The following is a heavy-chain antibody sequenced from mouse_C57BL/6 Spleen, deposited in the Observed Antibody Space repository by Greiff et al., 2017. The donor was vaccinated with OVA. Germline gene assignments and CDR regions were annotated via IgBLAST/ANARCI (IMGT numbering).Heavy chain of an antibody. D-gene: IGHD1-1*01. Sequence: EVQLQQSGPELVKPGASVKIPCKASGYTFTDYNMDWVKQSHGKSLEWIGDINPNNGGTIYNQKFKGKATLTVDKSSSTAYMELRSLTSEDTAVYYCARDYYGSEFAYWGQGTLVTVSA. CDR3: ARDYYGSEFAY. J-gene: IGHJ3*01. CDR1: GYTFTDYN. V-gene: IGHV1-18*01. CDR2: INPNNGGT.